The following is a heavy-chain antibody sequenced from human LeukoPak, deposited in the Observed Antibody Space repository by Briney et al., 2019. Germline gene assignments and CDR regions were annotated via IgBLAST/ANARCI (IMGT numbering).Heavy chain of an antibody. V-gene: IGHV3-23*01. CDR1: GFTFSSYA. CDR3: AKLPSYYDILTGSFDY. J-gene: IGHJ4*02. D-gene: IGHD3-9*01. CDR2: ISGSGGST. Sequence: SGGSLRLSCAASGFTFSSYAMSWVRQAPGKGLEWASAISGSGGSTYYADSVKGRFTISRDNSKNTLYLQMNSLRAEDTAVYYCAKLPSYYDILTGSFDYWGQGTLVTVSS.